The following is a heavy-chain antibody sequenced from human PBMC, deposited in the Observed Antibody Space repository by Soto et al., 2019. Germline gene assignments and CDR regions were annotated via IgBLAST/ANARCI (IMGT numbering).Heavy chain of an antibody. Sequence: SETLSLTCTVSGGSISSYYWSWIRQPPGKGLEWIGYIYYSGSTNYNPSLKSRVTISVDTSKNQFSLKLSSVTAADTAVYYCARTDYGDYYYYYMDVWGKGTMVTVSS. V-gene: IGHV4-59*01. J-gene: IGHJ6*03. CDR2: IYYSGST. CDR1: GGSISSYY. CDR3: ARTDYGDYYYYYMDV. D-gene: IGHD4-17*01.